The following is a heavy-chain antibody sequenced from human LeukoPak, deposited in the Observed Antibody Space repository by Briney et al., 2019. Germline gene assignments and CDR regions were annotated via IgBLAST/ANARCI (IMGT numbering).Heavy chain of an antibody. V-gene: IGHV4-59*12. Sequence: SETLSLTCTVSGGSISSYYWSWIRQPPGKGLEYIGYIYYSGYTNYNPSLKSRVTILADASKNQFSLKLTSVTAADTAVYYCARGGLEPQLWLRLFYFEFWGQGVLVTVSS. J-gene: IGHJ4*02. CDR2: IYYSGYT. CDR1: GGSISSYY. D-gene: IGHD5-18*01. CDR3: ARGGLEPQLWLRLFYFEF.